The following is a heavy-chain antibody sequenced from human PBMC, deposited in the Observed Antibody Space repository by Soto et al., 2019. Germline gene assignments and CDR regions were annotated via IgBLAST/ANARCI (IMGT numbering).Heavy chain of an antibody. D-gene: IGHD5-12*01. V-gene: IGHV4-59*01. CDR2: IYYSGST. CDR3: ARGVATIGP. J-gene: IGHJ5*02. Sequence: PSETLSLTCTVSGDSISSYYWTWIRQPPGKGLEWIGYIYYSGSTNYNPSLKSRVTISVDTSKNQFSLKLTSLTAADTAVYYCARGVATIGPWGQGTLVTVSS. CDR1: GDSISSYY.